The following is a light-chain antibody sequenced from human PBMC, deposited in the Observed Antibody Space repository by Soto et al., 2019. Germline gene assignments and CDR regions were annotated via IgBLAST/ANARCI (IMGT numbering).Light chain of an antibody. CDR3: PQYGDSPQT. CDR2: GAS. Sequence: VVLTQSPGTLSLSPGEGATLSCRASQSVGSSYLAWYQQRPGQAPRXLITGASNRETGVAERFRCSGAGTECTRTISRLEPEDVKVDCCPQYGDSPQTFGQGTKVDIK. J-gene: IGKJ1*01. V-gene: IGKV3-20*01. CDR1: QSVGSSY.